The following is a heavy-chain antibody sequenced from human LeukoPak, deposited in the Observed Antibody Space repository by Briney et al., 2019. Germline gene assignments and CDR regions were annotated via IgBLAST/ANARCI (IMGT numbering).Heavy chain of an antibody. CDR1: GFTFSSYA. Sequence: GRSLRLSCAASGFTFSSYAMHWVRQAPGKGLEWVANIKQDGSEKYYVDSVKGRFTISRDNAKNSLYLQMNSLRAEDTAAYYCARDRYDILTGYNDAFDVWGQGTKVTVSS. J-gene: IGHJ3*01. CDR2: IKQDGSEK. CDR3: ARDRYDILTGYNDAFDV. D-gene: IGHD3-9*01. V-gene: IGHV3-7*01.